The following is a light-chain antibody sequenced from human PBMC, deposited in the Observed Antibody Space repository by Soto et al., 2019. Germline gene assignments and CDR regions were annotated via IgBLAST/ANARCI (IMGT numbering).Light chain of an antibody. J-gene: IGLJ1*01. CDR2: DVS. CDR1: SSDVGGYNY. Sequence: QSALNQPASGSGAPGQAITISCTGTSSDVGGYNYVSWYQQHPGKAPKLMIYDVSNRPSGVSNRFSGSKSSNTASLTISGLQAEDEADYYCSSYTSSSTRVFGTGTKVTVL. V-gene: IGLV2-14*01. CDR3: SSYTSSSTRV.